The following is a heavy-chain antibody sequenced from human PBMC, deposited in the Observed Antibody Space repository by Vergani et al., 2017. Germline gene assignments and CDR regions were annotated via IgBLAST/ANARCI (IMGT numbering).Heavy chain of an antibody. CDR3: ANIAAPGPRGRGTGN. J-gene: IGHJ4*02. V-gene: IGHV3-30*02. CDR1: GFSFNTYG. CDR2: IGYDGRIK. Sequence: QVQLVETGGGVVQPGGSLRLYCATSGFSFNTYGAHWVRQAPGKGLEWVAFIGYDGRIKYNVDSVKGRFTISRDTSKKTLSLQMRSLRADDTAVYYCANIAAPGPRGRGTGNWGQGTLVTVSS. D-gene: IGHD6-13*01.